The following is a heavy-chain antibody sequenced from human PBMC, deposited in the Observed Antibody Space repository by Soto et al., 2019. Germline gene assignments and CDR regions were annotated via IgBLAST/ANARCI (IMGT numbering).Heavy chain of an antibody. J-gene: IGHJ6*03. CDR3: ARVVVVPAAIWYYYYYMDV. Sequence: SETLSLTCAVYGGSFSGYYWSWIRQPPGKGLEWIGEINHSGSTNYNPSLKSRVTISVDTSKNQFSLKLSSVTAADTAVYYCARVVVVPAAIWYYYYYMDVWGKGTTVTVSS. D-gene: IGHD2-2*02. CDR1: GGSFSGYY. V-gene: IGHV4-34*01. CDR2: INHSGST.